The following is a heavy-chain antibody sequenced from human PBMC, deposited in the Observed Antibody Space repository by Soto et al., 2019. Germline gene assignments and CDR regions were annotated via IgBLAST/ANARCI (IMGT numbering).Heavy chain of an antibody. V-gene: IGHV3-21*06. CDR3: VRGGRGYTRDDVFDI. Sequence: GGSLRLSCAASGFIFSTYDMNWVRQAPGKGLEWVSSISAYSSPIFYADSVKGRFTISRDNAKNSLYLQMNSLRAGDTAVYYCVRGGRGYTRDDVFDIWGQGTMVTVSS. J-gene: IGHJ3*02. CDR1: GFIFSTYD. CDR2: ISAYSSPI. D-gene: IGHD2-2*02.